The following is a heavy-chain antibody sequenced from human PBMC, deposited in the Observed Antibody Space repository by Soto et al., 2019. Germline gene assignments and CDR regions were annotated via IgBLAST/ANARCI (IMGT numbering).Heavy chain of an antibody. CDR3: ARVWSGRYKAGFDY. J-gene: IGHJ4*02. CDR2: IIPIFGTA. V-gene: IGHV1-69*01. CDR1: GGTFSSYA. D-gene: IGHD3-3*01. Sequence: QVQLVQSGAEVKKPGSSVKVSCKAAGGTFSSYAISWVRQAPGQGLEWMGGIIPIFGTANYAQKFQGRVTITADESTSTAYMELSSLRSEDTALHYCARVWSGRYKAGFDYWGQGTLVTVSA.